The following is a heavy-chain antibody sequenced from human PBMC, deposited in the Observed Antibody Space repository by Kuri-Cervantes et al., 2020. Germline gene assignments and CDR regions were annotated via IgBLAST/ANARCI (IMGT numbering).Heavy chain of an antibody. Sequence: GSLRLSCAVYGGSFSSYYWSWIRQPPGKGLGWIGEIYHRGSTNYNPSLKSRVTISVVKSKNQFSLKLSSVTDADTAVYYCASAPAGSAKWLSFWGQGTMVTVSS. CDR1: GGSFSSYY. D-gene: IGHD3-22*01. CDR3: ASAPAGSAKWLSF. V-gene: IGHV4-34*01. CDR2: IYHRGST. J-gene: IGHJ3*01.